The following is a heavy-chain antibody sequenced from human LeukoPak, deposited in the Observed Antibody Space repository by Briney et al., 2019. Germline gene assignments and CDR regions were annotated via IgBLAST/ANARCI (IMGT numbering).Heavy chain of an antibody. V-gene: IGHV4-39*07. J-gene: IGHJ3*02. CDR2: IYYSGST. Sequence: PSETLSLTCTVSGGSISSSSYYWGWIRQPPGKGLEWIGSIYYSGSTYYNPSLKSRVTISVDTSKNQFSLKLSSVTAADTAVYYCARTQWLAAFDIWGQGTMVTVSS. CDR3: ARTQWLAAFDI. D-gene: IGHD6-19*01. CDR1: GGSISSSSYY.